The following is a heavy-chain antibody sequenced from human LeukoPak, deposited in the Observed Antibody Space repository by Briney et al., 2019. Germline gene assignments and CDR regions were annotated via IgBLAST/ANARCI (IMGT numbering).Heavy chain of an antibody. CDR1: GLTVSNHW. CDR2: IREERGQE. V-gene: IGHV3-7*03. CDR3: ARGGRGSAAVVAPRSFDI. J-gene: IGHJ3*02. D-gene: IGHD3-22*01. Sequence: GGSLRLSCVASGLTVSNHWMSWVRQAPGKGLEWVANIREERGQEYYADSVKGRFIISRDISKNTLYLQMNSLRAEDSALYCCARGGRGSAAVVAPRSFDIWGQGTMVTVSS.